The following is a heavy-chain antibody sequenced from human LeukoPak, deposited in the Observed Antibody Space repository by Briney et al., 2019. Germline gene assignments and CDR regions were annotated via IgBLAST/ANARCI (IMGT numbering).Heavy chain of an antibody. D-gene: IGHD3-22*01. Sequence: GGSLRLSCAASGFIFSSYEINWVRQAPGEGLEWVSYIGSSGYTVNYADSVKGRFTISRDNTKNSLYLQMNSLRAEDTAVYYCVSPPYYFDTTNYYVGYWGQGTLVTVSS. V-gene: IGHV3-48*03. CDR3: VSPPYYFDTTNYYVGY. CDR2: IGSSGYTV. J-gene: IGHJ4*02. CDR1: GFIFSSYE.